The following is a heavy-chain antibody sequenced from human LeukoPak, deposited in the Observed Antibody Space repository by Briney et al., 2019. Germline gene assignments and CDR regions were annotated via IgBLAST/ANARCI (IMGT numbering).Heavy chain of an antibody. CDR3: AKVLEGVRGVINYYYMDV. V-gene: IGHV3-30*04. D-gene: IGHD3-10*01. Sequence: GRSLRLSCAASGFTFSSYAMHWVRQAPGKGLEWVAVISYDGSNKYYADSVKGRFTISRDNSKNTLYLQMNSLRAEDTAVYYCAKVLEGVRGVINYYYMDVWGKGTTVTISS. J-gene: IGHJ6*03. CDR1: GFTFSSYA. CDR2: ISYDGSNK.